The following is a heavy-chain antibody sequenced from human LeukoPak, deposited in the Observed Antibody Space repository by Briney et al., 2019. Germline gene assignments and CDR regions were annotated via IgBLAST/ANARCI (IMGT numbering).Heavy chain of an antibody. CDR1: GFTFSNFA. CDR2: ISGSGDKT. V-gene: IGHV3-23*01. J-gene: IGHJ4*02. Sequence: GVSLRLSCAASGFTFSNFAMIWVRQAPGKGLEWVSAISGSGDKTHYADSVKGRFTISRDNSKSVLYMQLNNLRLEDTAVYYCGEGHWGRGTLVTVSS. CDR3: GEGH.